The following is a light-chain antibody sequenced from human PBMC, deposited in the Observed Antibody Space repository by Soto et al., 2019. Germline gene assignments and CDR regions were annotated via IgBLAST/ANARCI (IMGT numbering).Light chain of an antibody. Sequence: VLTQSPVTLSLSPGERATLSCRASQSIDRYLAWYQQKPGQAPRLLIYDASNRATGIPARFSGSGSGTDFTLTISRLEPDDFAVYYCQHYGSPSWTFGQGTKVDIK. CDR3: QHYGSPSWT. CDR1: QSIDRY. CDR2: DAS. V-gene: IGKV3-11*01. J-gene: IGKJ1*01.